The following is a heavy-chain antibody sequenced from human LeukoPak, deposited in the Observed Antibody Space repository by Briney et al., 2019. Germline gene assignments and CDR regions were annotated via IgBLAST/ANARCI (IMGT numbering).Heavy chain of an antibody. J-gene: IGHJ4*02. CDR2: ISYDGSNK. Sequence: GGSLRLSFAASGFTFSSYGMHWVRQAPGKGLEWVAVISYDGSNKYYADSVKGRFTISRDNSKNTLYLQMNSLRAEDTAVYYCAKDLEDSSGYPWGYFDYWGQGTLVTVSS. V-gene: IGHV3-30*18. CDR1: GFTFSSYG. D-gene: IGHD3-22*01. CDR3: AKDLEDSSGYPWGYFDY.